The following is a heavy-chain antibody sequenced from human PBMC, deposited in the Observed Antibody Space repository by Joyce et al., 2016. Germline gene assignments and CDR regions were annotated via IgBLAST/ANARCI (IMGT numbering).Heavy chain of an antibody. CDR3: ARLGSRSGLDY. D-gene: IGHD6-13*01. Sequence: EVQLVQSGGEVKKPGESLKISCKSSGYSFGSYWIAWVRQMPGKGLVWMGTIDPIDYYIEYSPSFQGHVTISVDKAIKTASLQWDSLKASDTAMYYCARLGSRSGLDYWGQGTLVSVSS. CDR2: IDPIDYYI. J-gene: IGHJ4*02. CDR1: GYSFGSYW. V-gene: IGHV5-10-1*03.